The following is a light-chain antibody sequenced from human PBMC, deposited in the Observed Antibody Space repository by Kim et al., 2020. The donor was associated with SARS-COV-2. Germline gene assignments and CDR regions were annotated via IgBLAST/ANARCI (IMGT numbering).Light chain of an antibody. Sequence: GQSITISCTGTSSDVGSYNLVSWYQQHPGKAPKLMIYEVSKRPSGVSNRFSGSKSGTTASLTISGLQAEDEADYYCCSYAGSSTWVFGGGTQLTVL. CDR3: CSYAGSSTWV. J-gene: IGLJ3*02. CDR1: SSDVGSYNL. CDR2: EVS. V-gene: IGLV2-23*02.